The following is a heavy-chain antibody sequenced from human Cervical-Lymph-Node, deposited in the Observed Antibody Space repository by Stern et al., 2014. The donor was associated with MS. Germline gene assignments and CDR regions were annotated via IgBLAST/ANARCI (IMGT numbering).Heavy chain of an antibody. V-gene: IGHV1-69*01. CDR3: ARVRCPNGVCYPRLDY. D-gene: IGHD2-8*01. J-gene: IGHJ4*02. Sequence: VQLVESGAEVKKPGSSVKVSCKASGGTLNTSAINWVRQAPGQGLEWMGGIIPIFGATNYAQKFQGRLTITADESTTTAYMELNSLMSEDTAMYYCARVRCPNGVCYPRLDYWGQGILVTVSS. CDR2: IIPIFGAT. CDR1: GGTLNTSA.